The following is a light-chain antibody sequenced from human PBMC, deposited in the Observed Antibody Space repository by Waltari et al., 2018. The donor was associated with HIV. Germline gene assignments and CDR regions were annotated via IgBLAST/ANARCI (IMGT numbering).Light chain of an antibody. V-gene: IGKV3-15*01. CDR3: QQYINRPPYT. Sequence: ETVMTQSPATLSVSPGERATLSCRASQSVSSNLAWYQQKPGQAPRLLIYGASTRATGVPARFSGSGFGTEFTLTISSLQSEDFAVYYCQQYINRPPYTFGQGTKLEI. J-gene: IGKJ2*01. CDR1: QSVSSN. CDR2: GAS.